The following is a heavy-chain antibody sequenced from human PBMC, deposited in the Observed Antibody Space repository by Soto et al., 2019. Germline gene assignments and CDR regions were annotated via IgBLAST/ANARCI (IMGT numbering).Heavy chain of an antibody. Sequence: SETLSLTCAVYGGSFSGYYWSWIRQPPGKGLEWIGEINHSGSTNYNPSLKSRVTISVDTSKNQFSLKLSSVTAADTAVYYCARTYSGSWSPFDYWGQGTLVTVSS. V-gene: IGHV4-34*01. J-gene: IGHJ4*02. CDR1: GGSFSGYY. D-gene: IGHD6-13*01. CDR2: INHSGST. CDR3: ARTYSGSWSPFDY.